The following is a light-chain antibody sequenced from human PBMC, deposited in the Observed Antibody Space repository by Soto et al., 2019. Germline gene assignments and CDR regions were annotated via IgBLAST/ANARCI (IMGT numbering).Light chain of an antibody. Sequence: QSVLTQPRSVSGSPGQSVTISCSGTSRDVGAYNFVSWYQQHPGKVPKLIIYDVTKRPSGVPNRFSGSKSGDTASLTISALQAEDEADYYCCSYAGSSTLYVFGGGTKLTVL. CDR1: SRDVGAYNF. V-gene: IGLV2-11*01. CDR2: DVT. J-gene: IGLJ1*01. CDR3: CSYAGSSTLYV.